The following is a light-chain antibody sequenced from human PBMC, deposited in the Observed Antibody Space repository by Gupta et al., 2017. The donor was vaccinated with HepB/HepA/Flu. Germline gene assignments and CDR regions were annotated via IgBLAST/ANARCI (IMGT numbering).Light chain of an antibody. CDR3: QQRINWPLT. CDR2: DAS. CDR1: QSVSRY. J-gene: IGKJ4*01. Sequence: EIVLTQSLVTLSLSPGERATLSCRASQSVSRYLAWYQQKPGQPPSLLVFDASNRATDIPPRFSGSGSGTDFTLTISSLEPEDFAVYYCQQRINWPLTFGGGTRVEIK. V-gene: IGKV3-11*01.